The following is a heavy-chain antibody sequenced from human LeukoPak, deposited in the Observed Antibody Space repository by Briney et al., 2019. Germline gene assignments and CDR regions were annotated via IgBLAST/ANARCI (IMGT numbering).Heavy chain of an antibody. Sequence: GGSLRLSCTASGFTFGDYAMSWVRQAPGKGLEWVGLIRSKAYGGTTEYAASVKGRFTISRDDSKSIAYLQMNSLKTEDTAVYYCTRQNGDYVPTYFDYWGQGTLVTVSS. J-gene: IGHJ4*02. V-gene: IGHV3-49*04. CDR2: IRSKAYGGTT. CDR1: GFTFGDYA. CDR3: TRQNGDYVPTYFDY. D-gene: IGHD4-17*01.